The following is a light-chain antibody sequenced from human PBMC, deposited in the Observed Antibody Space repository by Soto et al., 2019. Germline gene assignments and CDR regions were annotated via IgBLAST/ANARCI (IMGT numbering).Light chain of an antibody. CDR3: CSYAGSSSDV. CDR2: EVS. V-gene: IGLV2-14*01. J-gene: IGLJ1*01. Sequence: QSVLTQPASVSGSPGQSITISCTGTSSDVGGYNYVSWYQQQSGKAPKLMIHEVSNRPSGVSNRFSGSKSGNTASLTISGLQAEDEADYYCCSYAGSSSDVFGTGTKLTVL. CDR1: SSDVGGYNY.